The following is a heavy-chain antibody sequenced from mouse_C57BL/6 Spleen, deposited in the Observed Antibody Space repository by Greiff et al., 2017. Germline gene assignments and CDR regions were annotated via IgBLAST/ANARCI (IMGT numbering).Heavy chain of an antibody. CDR1: GFNIKDYY. CDR3: TKGNYSNPLDY. CDR2: IDPEDGDT. J-gene: IGHJ2*01. D-gene: IGHD2-5*01. V-gene: IGHV14-1*01. Sequence: VHVKQSGAELVRPGASVKLSCTASGFNIKDYYMHWVKQRPEQGLEWIGRIDPEDGDTEYAPKFQGKATMTADTSSNTAYLQLSSLTSEDTAVYYCTKGNYSNPLDYWGQGTTLTVSS.